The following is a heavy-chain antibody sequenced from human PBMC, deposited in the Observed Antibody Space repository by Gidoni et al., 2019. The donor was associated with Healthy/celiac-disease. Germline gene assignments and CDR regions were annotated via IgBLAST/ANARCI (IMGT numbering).Heavy chain of an antibody. V-gene: IGHV3-49*04. J-gene: IGHJ4*02. D-gene: IGHD3-22*01. CDR3: TREQDDSSGYYPPRPPIQFDY. CDR1: GFTSGDYA. CDR2: SRSKAYGGTT. Sequence: EVQLVESGGGLVQPGRSLRLSCTASGFTSGDYAMSWVREAPGKGLEWVGFSRSKAYGGTTEYAASVKGRFTISRDDSKSIAYLQMNSLKTEDTAVYYCTREQDDSSGYYPPRPPIQFDYWGQGTLVTVSS.